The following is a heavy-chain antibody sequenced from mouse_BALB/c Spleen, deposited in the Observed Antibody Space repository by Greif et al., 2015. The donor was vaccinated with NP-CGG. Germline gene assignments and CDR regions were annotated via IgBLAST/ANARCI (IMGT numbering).Heavy chain of an antibody. Sequence: EVKLVESGGGLVKPGGSLKLSCAASGFTFSSYAMSWVRQTPEKRLEWVASISSGGSTYYPDSVKGRFTISRDNARNILYLQMSSLRSEDTAMYYCARRGGNHPYAYYFDYWGQGTTLTVSS. V-gene: IGHV5-6-5*01. D-gene: IGHD1-1*02. J-gene: IGHJ2*01. CDR1: GFTFSSYA. CDR2: ISSGGST. CDR3: ARRGGNHPYAYYFDY.